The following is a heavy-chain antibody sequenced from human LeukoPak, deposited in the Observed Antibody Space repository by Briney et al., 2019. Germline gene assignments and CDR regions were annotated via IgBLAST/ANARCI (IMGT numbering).Heavy chain of an antibody. V-gene: IGHV3-23*01. CDR3: AKVSWYNWNDGYFDY. Sequence: GGSLRLSCAASGFSFSSCAMGWVRQAPGKGPDWVSSISGGADSTYYADSVKGRFTISRDNSKNTLYLQMNSLRAEDTAVYYCAKVSWYNWNDGYFDYWGQGTLVTVSS. D-gene: IGHD1-1*01. J-gene: IGHJ4*02. CDR1: GFSFSSCA. CDR2: ISGGADST.